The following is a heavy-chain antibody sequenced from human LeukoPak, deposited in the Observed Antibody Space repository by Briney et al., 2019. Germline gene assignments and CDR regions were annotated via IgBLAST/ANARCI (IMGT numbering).Heavy chain of an antibody. CDR1: GYTYTYYV. V-gene: IGHV1-18*01. J-gene: IGHJ4*02. D-gene: IGHD1-14*01. Sequence: ASVKVSCKPSGYTYTYYVISWVRQAPGQGIEWMGWINAYNGNTDDAQKFQGRVTMTTYTYTSTAYMELRSLRSDDTAVYYCARGENPYDYWGQGTLVSVSS. CDR3: ARGENPYDY. CDR2: INAYNGNT.